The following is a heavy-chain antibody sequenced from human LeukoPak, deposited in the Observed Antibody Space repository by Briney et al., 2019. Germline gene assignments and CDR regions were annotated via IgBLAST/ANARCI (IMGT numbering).Heavy chain of an antibody. CDR2: IRYDGSNK. CDR3: ARDFVVGATDCTAFQL. V-gene: IGHV3-30*02. D-gene: IGHD1-26*01. J-gene: IGHJ1*01. CDR1: GFTFSSYG. Sequence: GGSLRLSCAASGFTFSSYGMHWVRQAPGKGLEWVAFIRYDGSNKYYADSVKGRFTISRDNSKNTLYLQMSSLRAEDTAVYYCARDFVVGATDCTAFQLWGQGTLVTVSS.